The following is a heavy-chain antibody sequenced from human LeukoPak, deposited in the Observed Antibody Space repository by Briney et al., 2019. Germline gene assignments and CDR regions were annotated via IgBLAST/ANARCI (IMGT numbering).Heavy chain of an antibody. Sequence: ASVKVSCKASGYTFTSYGISRVRQAPGQGLEWMGWISAYNGNTNYAQKLQGRVTMTTDTSTSTAYMELRSLRSDDTAVYYCARVGVTIFGVVPGYYYGMDVWGQGTTVTVSS. J-gene: IGHJ6*02. V-gene: IGHV1-18*01. CDR2: ISAYNGNT. CDR1: GYTFTSYG. CDR3: ARVGVTIFGVVPGYYYGMDV. D-gene: IGHD3-3*01.